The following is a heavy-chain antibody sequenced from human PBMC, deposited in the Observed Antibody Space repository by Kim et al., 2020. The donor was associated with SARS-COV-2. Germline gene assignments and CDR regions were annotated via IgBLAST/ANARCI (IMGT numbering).Heavy chain of an antibody. V-gene: IGHV4-59*01. CDR2: IYYSGST. Sequence: SETLSLTCTVSGGSISSYYWSWIRQPPGKGLEWIGYIYYSGSTNCNLSLKSRVTISIDTSKNQFSLKLSSVTAADSAVYYCAREGGCTGGSCYSSHWFDPWGQGTLVTVSS. CDR1: GGSISSYY. D-gene: IGHD2-15*01. CDR3: AREGGCTGGSCYSSHWFDP. J-gene: IGHJ5*02.